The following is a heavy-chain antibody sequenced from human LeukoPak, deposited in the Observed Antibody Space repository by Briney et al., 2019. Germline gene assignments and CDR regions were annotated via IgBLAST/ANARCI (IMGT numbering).Heavy chain of an antibody. CDR3: AKDRGRGHDWDHYFYGMDI. Sequence: GGSVRLSCAASGFAFSSTAMHWVRQAPGKGLEWVAVISYEGNIKYDADSVKGRFTISRDNDRDTLYLQMTSLTAEDTAIYYCAKDRGRGHDWDHYFYGMDIWGQGTTVTVSS. CDR2: ISYEGNIK. V-gene: IGHV3-30*04. J-gene: IGHJ6*02. D-gene: IGHD5-12*01. CDR1: GFAFSSTA.